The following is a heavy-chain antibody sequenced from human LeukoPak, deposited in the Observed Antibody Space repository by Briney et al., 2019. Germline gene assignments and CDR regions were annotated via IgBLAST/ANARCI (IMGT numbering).Heavy chain of an antibody. J-gene: IGHJ4*02. CDR2: INPSGGST. V-gene: IGHV1-46*02. CDR3: ARQGTYSSAIGMGY. CDR1: GYTFNNHY. Sequence: ASVKVSCKASGYTFNNHYMYWVRQAPGQGLEWMGVINPSGGSTSYAQKFQGRVTMTRDTSTRTVYVEVNSLRSEDTAVYYCARQGTYSSAIGMGYWGQGTLVTV. D-gene: IGHD6-19*01.